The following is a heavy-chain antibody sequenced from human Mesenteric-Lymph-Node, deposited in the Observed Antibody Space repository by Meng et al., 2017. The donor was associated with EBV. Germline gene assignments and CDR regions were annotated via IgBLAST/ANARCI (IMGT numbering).Heavy chain of an antibody. CDR3: ASRGDGVFSNYDWFES. V-gene: IGHV4-34*02. CDR1: GGSFSGYY. Sequence: VQLQQRGAGLLMPSXTLXLTCAXYGGSFSGYYWSWIRQPPGKGLEWIGESDQNGVTNYNPSLKGRVTMSLDTSTNRFSLKVTSVTAADTAVYYCASRGDGVFSNYDWFESWGQGTLVTVSS. J-gene: IGHJ5*01. D-gene: IGHD3-22*01. CDR2: SDQNGVT.